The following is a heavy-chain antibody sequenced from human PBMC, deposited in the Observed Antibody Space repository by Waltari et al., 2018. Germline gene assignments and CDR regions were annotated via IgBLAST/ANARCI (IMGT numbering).Heavy chain of an antibody. Sequence: QLQLQESGPGLVKPSETLSLTCSVPGASIPSTKHYWGWIRQPPGQGLEWLATISQNGATYSSPSLRGRVTVSRDTSMNYVSLKLGSVTAADTAVYYCATYIGASVGTAAFDVWGQGTMVTVSS. CDR3: ATYIGASVGTAAFDV. CDR2: ISQNGAT. J-gene: IGHJ3*01. CDR1: GASIPSTKHY. V-gene: IGHV4-39*02. D-gene: IGHD5-12*01.